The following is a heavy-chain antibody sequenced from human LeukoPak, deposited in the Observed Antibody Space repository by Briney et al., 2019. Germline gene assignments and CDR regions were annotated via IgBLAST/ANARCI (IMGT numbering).Heavy chain of an antibody. CDR2: IHDGGST. V-gene: IGHV4-30-2*01. CDR1: GGSISSGGYY. Sequence: SETLSLTCTVSGGSISSGGYYWSWIRQPPGKGLEWIGFIHDGGSTSYNSSLKSRVAISVDRSKNQFSLKLSSVTAADTAVYYCARGWGNCSSTSCYDAFDIWGQGTMVTVSS. D-gene: IGHD2-2*01. CDR3: ARGWGNCSSTSCYDAFDI. J-gene: IGHJ3*02.